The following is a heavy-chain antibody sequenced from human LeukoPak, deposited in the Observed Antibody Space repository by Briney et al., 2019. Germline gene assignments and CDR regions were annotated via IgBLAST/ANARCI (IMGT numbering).Heavy chain of an antibody. D-gene: IGHD3-9*01. Sequence: GGSLRLSCAASGFTFSSYWMSWVRQAPGKRLEWVANIKQDGSEKYYVDSVKGRFTISRDNAKNSLYLQMNSLRAEDTAVYYCARGGDLRYFDWLLFHWGQGTLVTVSS. J-gene: IGHJ4*02. CDR2: IKQDGSEK. CDR3: ARGGDLRYFDWLLFH. CDR1: GFTFSSYW. V-gene: IGHV3-7*01.